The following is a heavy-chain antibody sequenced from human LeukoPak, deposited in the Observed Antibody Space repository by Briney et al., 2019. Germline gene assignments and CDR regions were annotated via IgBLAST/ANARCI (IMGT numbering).Heavy chain of an antibody. V-gene: IGHV3-30*03. D-gene: IGHD4-17*01. CDR1: GFTFSSYG. J-gene: IGHJ4*02. Sequence: PGGSLRLSCAASGFTFSSYGMHWVRQAPGKGLEWVAVISYDGSNKYYADSVKGRFTISRDNSKNTLYLQMNSLRAEDAAVYYCARESLQSNDYGDYYDYWGQGTLVTVST. CDR3: ARESLQSNDYGDYYDY. CDR2: ISYDGSNK.